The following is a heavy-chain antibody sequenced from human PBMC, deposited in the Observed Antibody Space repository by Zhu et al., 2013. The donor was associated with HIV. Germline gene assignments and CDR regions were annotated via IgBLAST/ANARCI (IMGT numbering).Heavy chain of an antibody. V-gene: IGHV1-46*01. Sequence: QVQLVQSGAEVKKPGASVKVSCKASGYTFTGYFMHWVRQAPGQGLEWMGIINPSGGSTNYAQKFQGRVTMTRDTSTSTVYMELSSLRSEDTAVYYCARGNGEMPSFDYWGQGTLVTVSS. CDR1: GYTFTGYF. D-gene: IGHD3-10*01. J-gene: IGHJ4*02. CDR3: ARGNGEMPSFDY. CDR2: INPSGGST.